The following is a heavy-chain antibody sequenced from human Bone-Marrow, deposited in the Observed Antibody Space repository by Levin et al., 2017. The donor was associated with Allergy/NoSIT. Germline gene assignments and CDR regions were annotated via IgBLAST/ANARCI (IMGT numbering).Heavy chain of an antibody. V-gene: IGHV4-59*13. D-gene: IGHD4-23*01. Sequence: SETLSLTCTVSGGSMNSYYWSWIRQSPGKGLEWIGYVYYSGHTNYNPSLKSRVTISVDTSKRQFSLQLSSVTAADTAVYYCASDSGDYDGGGRCDYWGQGSLVSVAS. CDR1: GGSMNSYY. CDR2: VYYSGHT. CDR3: ASDSGDYDGGGRCDY. J-gene: IGHJ4*02.